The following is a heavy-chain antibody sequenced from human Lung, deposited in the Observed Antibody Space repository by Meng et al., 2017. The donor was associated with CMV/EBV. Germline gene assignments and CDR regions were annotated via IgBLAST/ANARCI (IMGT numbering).Heavy chain of an antibody. D-gene: IGHD2-15*01. J-gene: IGHJ4*02. V-gene: IGHV3-30-3*01. Sequence: VVLVELRRAVVQPGRSPCFSCAASGFSVSSYAMHWVRQVPGKGLEWVAVKSDDGSNKSYADSVKGRFTISRDNSKNTLYLQMNSLRAEDTAVYYCAHGGGDCWGQGTLVTVSS. CDR1: GFSVSSYA. CDR3: AHGGGDC. CDR2: KSDDGSNK.